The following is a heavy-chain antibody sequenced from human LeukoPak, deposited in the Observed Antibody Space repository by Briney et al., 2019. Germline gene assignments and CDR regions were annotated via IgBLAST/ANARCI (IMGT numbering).Heavy chain of an antibody. CDR1: GFIFSNYA. Sequence: GGSLRLSCAASGFIFSNYAMSWVRQAPGKGLEWVSAIGGSGGNTYYADSVKGRFTISRDNSKNTLDLQMNSLRAEDTAVYYCARGTTTVMYWYFDLWGRGTLVTVSS. V-gene: IGHV3-23*01. J-gene: IGHJ2*01. CDR3: ARGTTTVMYWYFDL. D-gene: IGHD4-17*01. CDR2: IGGSGGNT.